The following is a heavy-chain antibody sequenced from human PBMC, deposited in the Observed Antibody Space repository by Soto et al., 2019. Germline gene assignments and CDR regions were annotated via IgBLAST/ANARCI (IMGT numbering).Heavy chain of an antibody. J-gene: IGHJ4*02. CDR2: INHSGSS. V-gene: IGHV4-34*02. CDR3: ARGDGSGSYFAYFDY. Sequence: QVQLQQWGAGLLKPSETLSLTCAVYGGSFSGYYWNWIRQSPEKGLVWIGEINHSGSSSYNPSLESRATISVDTSKNQFSLKLRSVIAADTAVYYCARGDGSGSYFAYFDYWGQGTLVTVSS. D-gene: IGHD3-10*01. CDR1: GGSFSGYY.